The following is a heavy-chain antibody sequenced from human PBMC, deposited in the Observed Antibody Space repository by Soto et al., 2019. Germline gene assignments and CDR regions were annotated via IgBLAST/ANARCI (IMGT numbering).Heavy chain of an antibody. V-gene: IGHV3-7*05. CDR3: ARDWNGYRDY. J-gene: IGHJ4*02. Sequence: GGSLRLSCAASGCTFSGYWMTWVRQAPGKGLEWVANIKQDGSEIYYVDSVKGRFTISRDNAKNSLYLQMNSLRAEDTAVYYCARDWNGYRDYWGQGALVTVSS. D-gene: IGHD5-12*01. CDR1: GCTFSGYW. CDR2: IKQDGSEI.